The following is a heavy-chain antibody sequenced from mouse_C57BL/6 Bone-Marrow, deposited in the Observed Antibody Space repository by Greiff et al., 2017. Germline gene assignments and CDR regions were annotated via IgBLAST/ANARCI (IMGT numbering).Heavy chain of an antibody. Sequence: QVQLQQSGPGLVQPSQSLSITCTVSGFSLTSYGVHWVRQSPGKGLEWLGVIWSGGSTDYNAAFISRLSISKDNSKSQVFFKMNSLQADDTAIYYCARLDYDEGYWGQGTTLTVSS. J-gene: IGHJ2*01. CDR1: GFSLTSYG. D-gene: IGHD2-4*01. CDR2: IWSGGST. V-gene: IGHV2-2*01. CDR3: ARLDYDEGY.